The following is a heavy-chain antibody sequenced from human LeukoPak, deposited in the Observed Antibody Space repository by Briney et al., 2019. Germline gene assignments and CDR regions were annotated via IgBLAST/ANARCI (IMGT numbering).Heavy chain of an antibody. CDR2: INPNSGGT. CDR3: ARDWLPLTTTGDY. Sequence: ASVKVSCKASGYTFTGYYIHWLRQAPGQGLEWMGWINPNSGGTNYAQKFQGRVTMTRDTSISTAYMELSRLRSDDTAVYYCARDWLPLTTTGDYWGQGTLVTVSS. D-gene: IGHD4/OR15-4a*01. CDR1: GYTFTGYY. J-gene: IGHJ4*02. V-gene: IGHV1-2*02.